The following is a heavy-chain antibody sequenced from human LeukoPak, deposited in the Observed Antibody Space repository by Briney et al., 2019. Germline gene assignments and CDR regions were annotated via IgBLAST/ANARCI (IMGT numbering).Heavy chain of an antibody. D-gene: IGHD1-1*01. CDR3: AREGGWNDLDY. J-gene: IGHJ4*02. CDR1: GFTFSSYE. Sequence: GGSLRLSCAASGFTFSSYEMNWVRQAPGKGLEWVSYISSSGSLIHYADSVKGRFTFSRDNAKNSLYLQMNSLRGEDTAVYYCAREGGWNDLDYWGRGTLVTVSS. V-gene: IGHV3-48*03. CDR2: ISSSGSLI.